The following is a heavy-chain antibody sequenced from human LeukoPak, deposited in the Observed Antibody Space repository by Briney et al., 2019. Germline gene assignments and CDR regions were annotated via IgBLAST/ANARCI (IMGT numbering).Heavy chain of an antibody. CDR3: VRRGNRWGDY. D-gene: IGHD3-16*01. V-gene: IGHV3-7*01. CDR1: GFIFSDCW. Sequence: GGSLRLSCAASGFIFSDCWMSWVRQTPGKGLEWVANINDDGSATYYVDPVQGRFTISRDNAKNSLYLQMHSLRADDTAVYYCVRRGNRWGDYWGQGTLVTVSS. CDR2: INDDGSAT. J-gene: IGHJ4*02.